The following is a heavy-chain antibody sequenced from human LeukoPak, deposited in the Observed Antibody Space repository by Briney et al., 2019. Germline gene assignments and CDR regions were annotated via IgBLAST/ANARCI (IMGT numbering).Heavy chain of an antibody. CDR1: GYSFSSYW. J-gene: IGHJ2*01. D-gene: IGHD5-12*01. CDR2: IYPGDSDT. V-gene: IGHV5-51*01. Sequence: GESLKISCEGSGYSFSSYWIGWVRQMPGKGLEWMGIIYPGDSDTRYSPTFQSQVTISVDKSISTAYLQWSSLKASDTAMYYCARQVASYWYFDLWGRGTLVTVSS. CDR3: ARQVASYWYFDL.